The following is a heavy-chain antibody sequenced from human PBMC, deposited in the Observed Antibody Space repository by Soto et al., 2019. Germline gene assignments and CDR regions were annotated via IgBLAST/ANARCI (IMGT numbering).Heavy chain of an antibody. CDR2: INPSGGST. D-gene: IGHD2-15*01. J-gene: IGHJ3*02. CDR3: ARDVVVVAATHYDAFDI. CDR1: GYTFTRYY. Sequence: ASVKVSCRGAGYTFTRYYMHWGRQAPGQGLEWMGIINPSGGSTSYAQKFQGRVTMTRDTSTSTVYMELSSLRSEDTAVYYCARDVVVVAATHYDAFDIWGQGTMVTVSS. V-gene: IGHV1-46*01.